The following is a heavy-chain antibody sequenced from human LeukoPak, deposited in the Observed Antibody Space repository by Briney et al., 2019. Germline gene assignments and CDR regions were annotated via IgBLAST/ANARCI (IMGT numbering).Heavy chain of an antibody. CDR2: IIPIFGTA. D-gene: IGHD6-13*01. J-gene: IGHJ4*02. V-gene: IGHV1-69*13. CDR1: VGTFSSYA. CDR3: ARDLGIAAAGYFDY. Sequence: SVKVSCKASVGTFSSYAISWVRQAPGQGLEWMGGIIPIFGTANYAQKFQGRVTITADESTSTAYMELSSLRSEDTAVYYCARDLGIAAAGYFDYWGQGTLVTVSS.